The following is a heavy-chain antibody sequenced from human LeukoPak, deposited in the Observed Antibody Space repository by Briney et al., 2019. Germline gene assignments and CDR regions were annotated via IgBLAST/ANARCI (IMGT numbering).Heavy chain of an antibody. D-gene: IGHD2-2*01. CDR2: ISAYNGNT. V-gene: IGHV1-18*01. CDR3: ARGQVVVVPAAGYYFDY. Sequence: ASVTVSCKASGYTFTSYGISSVRQAPGQGLEWMGWISAYNGNTNYAQKLQGRVTMTTDTSTSTAYMELRSLRSDDTAVYCCARGQVVVVPAAGYYFDYWGQGTLVTVSS. J-gene: IGHJ4*02. CDR1: GYTFTSYG.